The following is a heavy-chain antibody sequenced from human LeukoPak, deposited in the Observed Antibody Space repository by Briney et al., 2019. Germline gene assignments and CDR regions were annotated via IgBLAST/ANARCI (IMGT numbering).Heavy chain of an antibody. J-gene: IGHJ5*02. Sequence: PGGSLRLSCAASGFTFSSYAMNWVRQAPGKGLEWVSSINSGSDHKHYAGSVKGRFTVSRDNAKNSLYLQMNSLRVEDTAVYYCVRIPNGANFPNWFDPWGQGTLVTVSS. D-gene: IGHD4/OR15-4a*01. CDR3: VRIPNGANFPNWFDP. CDR1: GFTFSSYA. CDR2: INSGSDHK. V-gene: IGHV3-21*01.